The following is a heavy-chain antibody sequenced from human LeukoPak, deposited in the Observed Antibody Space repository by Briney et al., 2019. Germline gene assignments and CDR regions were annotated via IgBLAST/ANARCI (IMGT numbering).Heavy chain of an antibody. D-gene: IGHD3-10*01. CDR2: INNNGGNT. CDR1: GFTFSSYA. J-gene: IGHJ6*03. CDR3: ARSLRVRGVPDYMDV. Sequence: PGGSLRLSCAASGFTFSSYAMTWVRQAPGKGLAWVSSINNNGGNTYYADSVKGRFTISSDNSKNTLYLQMNSLRAEDTAVYYCARSLRVRGVPDYMDVWGKGTTVTISS. V-gene: IGHV3-23*01.